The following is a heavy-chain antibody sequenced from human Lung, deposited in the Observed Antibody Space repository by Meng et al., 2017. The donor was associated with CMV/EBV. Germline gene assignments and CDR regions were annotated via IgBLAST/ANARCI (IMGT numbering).Heavy chain of an antibody. CDR3: IRPYGDYTYYYGLDV. CDR1: GFTFSGSA. J-gene: IGHJ6*02. Sequence: GESLKISCATSGFTFSGSAIHWVRQASGKGLEWVGHIRSKTNNYATAYAASVKCRFTTSRDDSKNTAYLQMNSLKTEDTAVYYCIRPYGDYTYYYGLDVWGQGTTVTGSS. D-gene: IGHD4-17*01. V-gene: IGHV3-73*01. CDR2: IRSKTNNYAT.